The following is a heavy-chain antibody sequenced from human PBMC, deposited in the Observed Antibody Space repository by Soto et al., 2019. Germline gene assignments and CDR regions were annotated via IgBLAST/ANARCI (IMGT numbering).Heavy chain of an antibody. D-gene: IGHD3-22*01. J-gene: IGHJ6*02. CDR3: ARGRRMATMIYRMDV. CDR2: INHSGST. Sequence: SETLSLTCAVYGGSFSGYYWSWIRQPPGKGLEWIGEINHSGSTNYNPSLKSRVTISVDTSKNQFSLKLSSVTAADTAVYYCARGRRMATMIYRMDVWGQGTTVTVSS. V-gene: IGHV4-34*01. CDR1: GGSFSGYY.